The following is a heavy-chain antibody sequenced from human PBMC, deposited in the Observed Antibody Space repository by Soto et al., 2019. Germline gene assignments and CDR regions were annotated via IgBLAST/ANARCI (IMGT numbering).Heavy chain of an antibody. V-gene: IGHV1-2*02. Sequence: QVQLLQSGAEVKKPGASVKVSCKASGYTFTGYFMHWVRQAPGEGLEWMGWINPNSGATKYAPKFQGRVTMTRDTANRTAYLELSRLTSDDTAIYCCARGGGTTLAPLPWGQGTPVTVSS. D-gene: IGHD3-16*01. CDR2: INPNSGAT. CDR1: GYTFTGYF. J-gene: IGHJ5*02. CDR3: ARGGGTTLAPLP.